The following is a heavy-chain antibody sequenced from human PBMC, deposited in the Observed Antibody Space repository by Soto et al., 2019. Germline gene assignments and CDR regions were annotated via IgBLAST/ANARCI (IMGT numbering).Heavy chain of an antibody. CDR2: IYYTGST. J-gene: IGHJ6*02. V-gene: IGHV4-59*08. D-gene: IGHD4-17*01. CDR3: ARHYGDYYYYYGMDV. Sequence: SETLSLTCTVSGGSISSYYWSWIRQPPGKGLEWIGYIYYTGSTNYNPSLKSRVTISVDTSKNQFSLKLSSVTAADTAVYYCARHYGDYYYYYGMDVWGQGTTVTVSS. CDR1: GGSISSYY.